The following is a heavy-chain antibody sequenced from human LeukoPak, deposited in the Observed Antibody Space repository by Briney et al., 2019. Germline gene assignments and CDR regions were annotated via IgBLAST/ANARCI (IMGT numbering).Heavy chain of an antibody. V-gene: IGHV3-7*03. Sequence: PGGSLRLSCAASGFTFSSYWMSWVRQAPGKGLEWVANIKQDGSEKYYVDSVKGRFTISRDNAKNSLYLQMNSLRSDDTAVYYCAREMVRGGGASYFDYWGQGTLVTVSS. CDR2: IKQDGSEK. CDR3: AREMVRGGGASYFDY. CDR1: GFTFSSYW. J-gene: IGHJ4*02. D-gene: IGHD3-10*01.